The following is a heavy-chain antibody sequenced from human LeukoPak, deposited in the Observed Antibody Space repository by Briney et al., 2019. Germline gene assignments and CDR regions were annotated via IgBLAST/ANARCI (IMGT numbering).Heavy chain of an antibody. CDR2: ISWNSGSI. V-gene: IGHV3-9*01. Sequence: GGSLRLSCAASGFTFDDYAMHWVRQAPGKGLEWVSGISWNSGSIGYADSVKGRFTISRDNAKNSLYLQMNSLRAEDTAVYYCAKDLTGYTSWGQGTLVTVSS. CDR3: AKDLTGYTS. D-gene: IGHD3-9*01. CDR1: GFTFDDYA. J-gene: IGHJ5*02.